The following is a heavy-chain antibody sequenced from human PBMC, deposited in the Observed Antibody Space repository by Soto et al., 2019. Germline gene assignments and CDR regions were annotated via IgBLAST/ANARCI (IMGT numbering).Heavy chain of an antibody. CDR1: GFTFDNYA. D-gene: IGHD3-16*01. CDR2: ISGSGGST. Sequence: EVQLLEFGGGLVQPGGSLRLSCAASGFTFDNYAMIWVRQAPGKGLEWVSAISGSGGSTYYAGSVKGRFTISRDNSKNTLYLQMNSLRGEDKAVYYCARDGGYWGQGTLVTVSS. CDR3: ARDGGY. J-gene: IGHJ4*02. V-gene: IGHV3-23*01.